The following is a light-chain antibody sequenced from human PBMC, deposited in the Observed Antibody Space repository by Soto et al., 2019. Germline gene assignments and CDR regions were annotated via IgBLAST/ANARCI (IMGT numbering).Light chain of an antibody. V-gene: IGLV2-8*01. Sequence: QSALTQPPSASGSLGQSVTISCAGTISDVGSYDYVSWYQQLPGEAPKLIIYEVTKRPSGVPHRFSGSKSGNTASLTVSGLQAEDEADYYCSSYAGSNNDVFGTGTKVTVL. CDR2: EVT. J-gene: IGLJ1*01. CDR1: ISDVGSYDY. CDR3: SSYAGSNNDV.